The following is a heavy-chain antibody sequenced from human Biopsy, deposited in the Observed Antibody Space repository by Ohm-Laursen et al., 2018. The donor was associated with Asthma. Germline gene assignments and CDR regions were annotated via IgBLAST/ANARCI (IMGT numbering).Heavy chain of an antibody. CDR2: INAGNGNT. J-gene: IGHJ3*02. D-gene: IGHD3-9*01. CDR1: GYTFINYA. CDR3: ARTHYDFLTGQVNDAFAM. Sequence: ASVKVSCKASGYTFINYAIHWVRQAPGQRLEWMGWINAGNGNTKYSQKFQGRVTISRDTSASTAYMDLSSLRSEDTAVYYCARTHYDFLTGQVNDAFAMRGQGTMVTVSS. V-gene: IGHV1-3*01.